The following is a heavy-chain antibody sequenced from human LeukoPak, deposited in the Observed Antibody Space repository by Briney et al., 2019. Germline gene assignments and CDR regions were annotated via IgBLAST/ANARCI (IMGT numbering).Heavy chain of an antibody. CDR2: IYHSGST. J-gene: IGHJ4*02. CDR1: GGSISSGGYS. CDR3: ARGLYYYDSSGYYYLRHFDY. Sequence: SQTLSLTCAVSGGSISSGGYSWSWIRQPPGKGLEWIGYIYHSGSTYYNPSLKSRVTISVDRSKNQFSLKLSSVTAADTAVYYCARGLYYYDSSGYYYLRHFDYWGQGTLVTVSS. D-gene: IGHD3-22*01. V-gene: IGHV4-30-2*01.